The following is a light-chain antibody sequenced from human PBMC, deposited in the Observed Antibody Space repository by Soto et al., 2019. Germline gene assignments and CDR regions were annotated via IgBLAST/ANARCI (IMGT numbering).Light chain of an antibody. CDR2: EGS. CDR3: SLYTSENACV. J-gene: IGLJ1*01. CDR1: SSDVGSYNL. V-gene: IGLV2-14*02. Sequence: SVLTQPASVSGSPGQSITISCTGTSSDVGSYNLVSWYQQHPGKAPKLMIYEGSKRPSGVPDRFSVSKSGNTASLTISGLQAADEADYYCSLYTSENACVFGTGTKVTVL.